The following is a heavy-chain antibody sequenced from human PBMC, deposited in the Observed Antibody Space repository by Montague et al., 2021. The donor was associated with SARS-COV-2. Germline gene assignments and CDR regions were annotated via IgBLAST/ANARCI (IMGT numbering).Heavy chain of an antibody. Sequence: LEWLALIDLDDDKYYSTSLKTRLTISKDTSKNKVVLKMTNMDPVDTATYYCARSNYDILTGYDAVFDYWGQGTLVNVS. J-gene: IGHJ4*02. D-gene: IGHD3-9*01. CDR2: IDLDDDK. CDR3: ARSNYDILTGYDAVFDY. V-gene: IGHV2-70*01.